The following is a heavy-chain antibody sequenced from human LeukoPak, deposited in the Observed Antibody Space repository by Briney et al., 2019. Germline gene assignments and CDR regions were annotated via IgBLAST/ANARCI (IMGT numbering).Heavy chain of an antibody. V-gene: IGHV3-48*03. J-gene: IGHJ6*03. D-gene: IGHD3-22*01. CDR1: GFTFSSYE. Sequence: PGGSLRLSCAASGFTFSSYEMNWVRQAPGKGLEWVSYISSSGSTIYYADSVKGRFTISRDNAKNSLYLQMNSLRAEDTAVYYCAKGNYYDSSGYYYAHYYYYMDVWGKGTTVTVSS. CDR2: ISSSGSTI. CDR3: AKGNYYDSSGYYYAHYYYYMDV.